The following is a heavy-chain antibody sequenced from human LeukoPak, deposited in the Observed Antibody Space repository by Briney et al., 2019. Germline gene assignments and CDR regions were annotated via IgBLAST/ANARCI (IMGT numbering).Heavy chain of an antibody. J-gene: IGHJ5*02. Sequence: SQTLSLTCAISGDSVSSNSAAWNWIRQSPSRGLEWLGRTYYRSKWYNDYAVSVKSRITINPDTSKNQFSLQLSSVTAADTAVYYCARGRYDFWSGYYKCNWFDPWGQGTLVTVSS. CDR1: GDSVSSNSAA. D-gene: IGHD3-3*01. CDR3: ARGRYDFWSGYYKCNWFDP. V-gene: IGHV6-1*01. CDR2: TYYRSKWYN.